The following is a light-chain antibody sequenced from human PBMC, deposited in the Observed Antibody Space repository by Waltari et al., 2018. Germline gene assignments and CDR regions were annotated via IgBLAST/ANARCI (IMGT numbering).Light chain of an antibody. Sequence: DIQMTQSPASVSASVGDSVTIPCRASETITGLLAWYQQKPGKAPKLLIYHASTLQTGVPSRFSGGESGTDFTLTITGLQAEDSATYFCQQGASFPPTFGQGTEV. J-gene: IGKJ1*01. V-gene: IGKV1-12*01. CDR1: ETITGL. CDR3: QQGASFPPT. CDR2: HAS.